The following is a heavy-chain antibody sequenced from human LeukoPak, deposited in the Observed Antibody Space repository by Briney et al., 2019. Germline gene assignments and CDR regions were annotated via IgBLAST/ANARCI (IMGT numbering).Heavy chain of an antibody. V-gene: IGHV4-34*01. Sequence: PPETLSLTCTVYSGSFSGYYWSWLRQPTGKGLEWIGEINHSGSTNYNPSLKGRVTISVDTSKTQFSLKLSSVTAADTAVYYCARVEFDWLLAGYFDYWGQGTLVTVSS. CDR3: ARVEFDWLLAGYFDY. CDR1: SGSFSGYY. D-gene: IGHD3-9*01. J-gene: IGHJ4*02. CDR2: INHSGST.